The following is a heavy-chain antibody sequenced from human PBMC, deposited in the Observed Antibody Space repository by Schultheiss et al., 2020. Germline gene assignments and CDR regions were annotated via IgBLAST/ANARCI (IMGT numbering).Heavy chain of an antibody. CDR1: GGSFSGYY. J-gene: IGHJ5*02. V-gene: IGHV4-34*01. D-gene: IGHD3-3*01. CDR3: ARTQGAIFGVVIKGWFDP. CDR2: INHSGST. Sequence: SETLSLTCAVYGGSFSGYYWSWIRQPPGKGLEWIGEINHSGSTNYNPSLKSRVTISVDTSKNQFSLKLNSVTAADTAVYYCARTQGAIFGVVIKGWFDPWGQGTLVTVSS.